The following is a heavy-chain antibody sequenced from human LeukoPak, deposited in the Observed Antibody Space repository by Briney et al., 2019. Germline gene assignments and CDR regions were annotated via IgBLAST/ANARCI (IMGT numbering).Heavy chain of an antibody. J-gene: IGHJ4*02. CDR2: IRYDGSNK. CDR1: GFTFSSYG. Sequence: GGSLRLSCAASGFTFSSYGMHWVRQAPGKGLEWVAFIRYDGSNKYYADSVKGRFTISRDNSKNTLYLQMNSLRAEDTAVYYCAKADYYYGSGRYYQLFDYWGQGTLVTVSS. V-gene: IGHV3-30*02. D-gene: IGHD3-10*01. CDR3: AKADYYYGSGRYYQLFDY.